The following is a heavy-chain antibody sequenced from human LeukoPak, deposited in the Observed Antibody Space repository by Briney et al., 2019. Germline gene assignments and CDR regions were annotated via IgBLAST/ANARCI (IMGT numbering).Heavy chain of an antibody. J-gene: IGHJ4*02. CDR2: INHSGST. CDR1: GGSFSGYY. D-gene: IGHD6-13*01. V-gene: IGHV4-34*01. CDR3: ARGGSGIAAAGLDY. Sequence: SETLSLTCAVYGGSFSGYYWSWIRQPPGKGLEWIGEINHSGSTNYNSSLKSRVTISVDTSKNQFSLKLSSVTAADTAVYYCARGGSGIAAAGLDYWGQGTLVTVSS.